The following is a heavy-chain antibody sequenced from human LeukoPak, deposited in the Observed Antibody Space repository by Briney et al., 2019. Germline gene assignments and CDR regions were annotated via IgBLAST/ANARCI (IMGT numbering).Heavy chain of an antibody. CDR1: GCTFTNFD. J-gene: IGHJ6*03. Sequence: ASVKVSCKGSGCTFTNFDINWVRQATGQGLEWMGWMNPNSGNTGSAQKLQGRVTMTMNTSISTAYIELSSLRSEDTAVYYCARGPQWRGDSYYMDVWGRGTTVTVSS. CDR2: MNPNSGNT. CDR3: ARGPQWRGDSYYMDV. D-gene: IGHD6-19*01. V-gene: IGHV1-8*01.